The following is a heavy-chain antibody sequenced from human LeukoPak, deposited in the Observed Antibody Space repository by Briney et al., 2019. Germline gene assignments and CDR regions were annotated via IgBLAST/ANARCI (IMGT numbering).Heavy chain of an antibody. V-gene: IGHV1-24*01. J-gene: IGHJ4*02. CDR3: VTENRITVILDY. D-gene: IGHD3-22*01. CDR2: FDPEDGET. CDR1: GYSLTEFS. Sequence: GASVKVSCKVSGYSLTEFSVQWVRQAPGKGLEWMGSFDPEDGETIYAQKFQGRVIMAEDTSTDTAYMEMTSLISEDTAVYYCVTENRITVILDYWGQGTLVTVSS.